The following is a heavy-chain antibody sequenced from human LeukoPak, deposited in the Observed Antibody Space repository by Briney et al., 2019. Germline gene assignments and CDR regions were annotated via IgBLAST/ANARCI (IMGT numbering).Heavy chain of an antibody. J-gene: IGHJ4*02. CDR1: GFTVSTTL. D-gene: IGHD6-13*01. CDR3: AKDSGQQLAIYFDY. CDR2: ISGSGGST. V-gene: IGHV3-23*01. Sequence: PGGSLRLSCTVSGFTVSTTLMDWLRQAPGKGLEWVSAISGSGGSTYYADSVKGRFTISRDNSKNTLYLQMNSLRAEDTAVYYCAKDSGQQLAIYFDYWGQGTLVTVSS.